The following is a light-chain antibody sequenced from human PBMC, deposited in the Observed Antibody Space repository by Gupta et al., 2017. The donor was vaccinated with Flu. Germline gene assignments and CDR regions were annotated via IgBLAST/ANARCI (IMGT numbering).Light chain of an antibody. CDR1: SSNIGSNT. V-gene: IGLV1-44*01. CDR3: AAWDDSLNGHYV. J-gene: IGLJ1*01. CDR2: GNN. Sequence: QSVLAQPPSASGTPGQRVTISRSGGSSNIGSNTVNWYQQVPGTAPNLLIYGNNQRPSGVPDRFSGSKSGTSASLAISGLQSEDEADYYCAAWDDSLNGHYVFGTGTKVTVL.